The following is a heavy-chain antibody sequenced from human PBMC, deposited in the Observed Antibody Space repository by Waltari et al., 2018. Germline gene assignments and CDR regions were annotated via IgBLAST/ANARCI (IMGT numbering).Heavy chain of an antibody. CDR1: GFTLSSYW. Sequence: EEQLVESGGGLVQPGDSLRLSCAVSGFTLSSYWMNWVRQAPGKGLLWVSRISSDASDTTYADSVKGRFTISRDNAKNTLYLQMNRLRAEDTAVYFCARVSRRTYRSPVPGRHYYYGMDVWGQGTTVTVSS. CDR3: ARVSRRTYRSPVPGRHYYYGMDV. CDR2: ISSDASDT. J-gene: IGHJ6*02. V-gene: IGHV3-74*03. D-gene: IGHD1-1*01.